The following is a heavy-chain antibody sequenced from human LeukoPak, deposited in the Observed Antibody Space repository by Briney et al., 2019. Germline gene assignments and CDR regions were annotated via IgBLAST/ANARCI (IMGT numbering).Heavy chain of an antibody. CDR2: IYYNGNT. CDR3: ARQTGSGLFILP. Sequence: SETLSLTCTVSGVSISSSNSSWGWIRQPPGKGLEWIGSIYYNGNTYYNASLKSQVSISIDTSKNQFSLRLTSVTAADTAVYYCARQTGSGLFILPGGQGTLVTVSS. CDR1: GVSISSSNSS. J-gene: IGHJ4*02. V-gene: IGHV4-39*01. D-gene: IGHD3/OR15-3a*01.